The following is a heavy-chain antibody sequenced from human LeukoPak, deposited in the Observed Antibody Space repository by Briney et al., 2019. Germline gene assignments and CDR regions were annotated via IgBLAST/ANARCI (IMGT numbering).Heavy chain of an antibody. D-gene: IGHD3-16*02. Sequence: GGSLRLSCAASGFTFSDYSFNWVRQAPGKGLEWVANIKQDGSEKYYVDSVKGRFTISRDNAKNSLYLQMNSLRAEDTAVYYCARVIGLPDYWGQGTLVTVSS. CDR2: IKQDGSEK. J-gene: IGHJ4*02. V-gene: IGHV3-7*03. CDR3: ARVIGLPDY. CDR1: GFTFSDYS.